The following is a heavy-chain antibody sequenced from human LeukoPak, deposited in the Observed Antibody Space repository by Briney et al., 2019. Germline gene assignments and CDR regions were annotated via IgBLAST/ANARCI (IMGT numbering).Heavy chain of an antibody. V-gene: IGHV3-21*01. Sequence: PGGSLRLSCAASGFTFSSYAMSWVRQAPGKGLEWVSSISSSSSYIYYADSVKGRFTISRDNAKNSLYLQMNSLRAEDTAVYYCARKLRYFDWLSDYRYYFDYWGQGTLVTVSS. D-gene: IGHD3-9*01. CDR1: GFTFSSYA. J-gene: IGHJ4*02. CDR2: ISSSSSYI. CDR3: ARKLRYFDWLSDYRYYFDY.